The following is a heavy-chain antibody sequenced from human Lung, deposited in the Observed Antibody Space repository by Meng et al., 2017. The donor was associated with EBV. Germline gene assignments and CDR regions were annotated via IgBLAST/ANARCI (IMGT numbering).Heavy chain of an antibody. V-gene: IGHV1-69*13. D-gene: IGHD1-14*01. CDR3: ARGRRNEPLFDY. J-gene: IGHJ4*02. Sequence: DQLVPLGAEVKKPGSSVKLACKTSGDSFSTQTFSWVRQAPGQGLEWMGGLIAVFDKTKAAPRFQDRVTFTADESTSTAYMELSSLTLDDTAVYFCARGRRNEPLFDYWGQGTLVTVSS. CDR1: GDSFSTQT. CDR2: LIAVFDKT.